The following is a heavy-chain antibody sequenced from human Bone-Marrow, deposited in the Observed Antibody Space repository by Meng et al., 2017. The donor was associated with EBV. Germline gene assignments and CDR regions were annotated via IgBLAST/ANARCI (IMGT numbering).Heavy chain of an antibody. Sequence: VQLVVSGVALVQPGGSLSFSCVASGFSFRSYWMHWVRQAPGKGLVWISRTNEDGRTTSYADSVKGRFTISRDNTKNTLYLQMNSLRAEDTARYFCSRDLAGAYDDWGQGTLVTVSS. D-gene: IGHD2-21*01. CDR3: SRDLAGAYDD. CDR1: GFSFRSYW. V-gene: IGHV3-74*01. CDR2: TNEDGRTT. J-gene: IGHJ4*02.